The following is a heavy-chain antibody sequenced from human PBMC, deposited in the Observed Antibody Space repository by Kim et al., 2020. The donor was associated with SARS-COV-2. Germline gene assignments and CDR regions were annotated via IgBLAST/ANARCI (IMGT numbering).Heavy chain of an antibody. CDR2: INHSGST. J-gene: IGHJ6*02. CDR1: GGSFSGYY. V-gene: IGHV4-34*01. D-gene: IGHD3-3*01. Sequence: SETLSLTCAVYGGSFSGYYWSWIRQPPGKGLEWIGEINHSGSTNYNPSLKSRVTISVDTSKNQFSLKLSSVTAADTAVYYCARGQVGFLEWLPRLYYYYGMDVWGQGTTVTVSS. CDR3: ARGQVGFLEWLPRLYYYYGMDV.